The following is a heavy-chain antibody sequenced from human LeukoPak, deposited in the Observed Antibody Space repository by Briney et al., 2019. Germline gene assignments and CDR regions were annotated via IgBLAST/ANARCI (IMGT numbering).Heavy chain of an antibody. CDR2: ISYDGSNK. Sequence: GGSLRLSCAASGFTFSSYGMHWVRQAPGKGLEWVAVISYDGSNKYYADSVKGRFTISRDNSKNTLYLQMNSLRAEDTAVYYCAKERGGYDYYFDYWGQGTLVTVSS. J-gene: IGHJ4*02. D-gene: IGHD5-12*01. CDR1: GFTFSSYG. V-gene: IGHV3-30*18. CDR3: AKERGGYDYYFDY.